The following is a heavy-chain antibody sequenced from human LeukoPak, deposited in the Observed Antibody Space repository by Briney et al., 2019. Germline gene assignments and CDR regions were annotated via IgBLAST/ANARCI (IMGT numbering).Heavy chain of an antibody. CDR2: IYTSGST. CDR3: ARGSEMATIYDY. J-gene: IGHJ4*02. Sequence: PSETLSLTCTVSGGSISSGSYYWSWIRQPAGKGLEWIGRIYTSGSTNYNPSLKSRVTISVDTSKNQFSLKLSSVTAADTAVYYCARGSEMATIYDYWGQGTLVTISS. D-gene: IGHD5-24*01. V-gene: IGHV4-61*02. CDR1: GGSISSGSYY.